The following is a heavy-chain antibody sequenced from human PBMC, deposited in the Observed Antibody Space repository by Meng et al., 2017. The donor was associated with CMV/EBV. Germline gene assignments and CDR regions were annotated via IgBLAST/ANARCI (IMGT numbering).Heavy chain of an antibody. J-gene: IGHJ6*02. CDR3: ARVEQLARGAVALGYYGMDV. CDR1: GGTFSSYA. D-gene: IGHD6-6*01. V-gene: IGHV1-8*02. Sequence: GESLKISCKASGGTFSSYAINWVRQATGQGLEWMGWMNPNSGNTGYAQKFQGRVTMTRNTSISTAYMELSSLRSEDTAVYYCARVEQLARGAVALGYYGMDVWGQGTTVTVSS. CDR2: MNPNSGNT.